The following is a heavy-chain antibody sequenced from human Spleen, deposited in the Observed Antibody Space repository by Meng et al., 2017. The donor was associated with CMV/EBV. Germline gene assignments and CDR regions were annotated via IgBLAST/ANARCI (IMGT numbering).Heavy chain of an antibody. D-gene: IGHD6-13*01. V-gene: IGHV4-34*01. CDR1: GWSFSGYY. CDR2: IYYSGRT. CDR3: ARPIAAAGWFDP. J-gene: IGHJ5*02. Sequence: LQQLGAGLFKPSEPLSLTCAVYGWSFSGYYWSWIRQPPGKGLEWIGSIYYSGRTYYNPSLKSRVTISVDTSKNQFSLKLSSVTAADTAVYYCARPIAAAGWFDPWGQGTLVTVSS.